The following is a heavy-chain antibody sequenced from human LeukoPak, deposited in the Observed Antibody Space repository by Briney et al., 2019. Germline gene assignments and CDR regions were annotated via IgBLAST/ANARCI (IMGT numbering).Heavy chain of an antibody. D-gene: IGHD3-22*01. V-gene: IGHV4-39*07. CDR2: IYYSRST. CDR1: SVSITTSNYY. J-gene: IGHJ6*04. CDR3: ARVPNYYDSSGDVFPLGLDV. Sequence: PSETLSLTCTVSSVSITTSNYYWGWVRHPPGKALEWSGNIYYSRSTYYSPSLKSRVTISLDTSRNQFSLKLNSVTAADTAVYYCARVPNYYDSSGDVFPLGLDVWGKGTTVTISS.